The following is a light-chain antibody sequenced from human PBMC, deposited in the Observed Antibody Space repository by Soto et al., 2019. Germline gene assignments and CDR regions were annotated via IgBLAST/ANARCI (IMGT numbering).Light chain of an antibody. J-gene: IGKJ4*01. Sequence: EIVLTQSPGTLSLSPGERATLSCRASQSVSNSYFACYQQKPGQATRLLINGASSRATGIPDRFSGRGSGTDFTLTISRLEPEDFAVYYCQQYGSSPLTFGGVTKVDIK. V-gene: IGKV3-20*01. CDR3: QQYGSSPLT. CDR2: GAS. CDR1: QSVSNSY.